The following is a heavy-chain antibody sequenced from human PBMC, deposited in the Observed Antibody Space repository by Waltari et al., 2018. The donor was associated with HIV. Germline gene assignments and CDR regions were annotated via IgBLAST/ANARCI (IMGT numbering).Heavy chain of an antibody. CDR3: ARARPLLTTWAGVFDI. J-gene: IGHJ3*02. V-gene: IGHV4-4*02. CDR1: GGTISSSNC. D-gene: IGHD4-17*01. Sequence: QVQLQESGPGLVKPSGTLSLTCVVSGGTISSSNCWSWVRQPPGKGLEWIGGIYHSGTTNYNPSLKSRVAISMDQSENQFSLILNSVTAADTAMYFCARARPLLTTWAGVFDIWGRGTMVIVSS. CDR2: IYHSGTT.